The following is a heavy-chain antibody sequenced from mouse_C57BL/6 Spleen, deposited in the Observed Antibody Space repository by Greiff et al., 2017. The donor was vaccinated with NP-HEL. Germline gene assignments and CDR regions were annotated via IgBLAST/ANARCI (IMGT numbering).Heavy chain of an antibody. V-gene: IGHV1-69*01. CDR2: IDPSDSYT. CDR3: ARSGETFAY. D-gene: IGHD3-1*01. J-gene: IGHJ3*01. CDR1: GYTFTSYW. Sequence: QVQLQQPGAELVMPGASVKLSCKASGYTFTSYWMHWVKQRPGQGLEWIGEIDPSDSYTNYNQKFKGKSTLTVDKSSSTAYMRLSSLTSEDSAVYYCARSGETFAYWGQGTLVTVSA.